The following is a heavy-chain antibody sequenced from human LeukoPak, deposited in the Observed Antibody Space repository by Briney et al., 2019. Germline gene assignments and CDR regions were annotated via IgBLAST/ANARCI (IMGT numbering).Heavy chain of an antibody. CDR2: INWNGGST. CDR1: GFTFDDYA. V-gene: IGHV3-20*04. Sequence: PGGSLRLSCAASGFTFDDYALSWVRQSPGKGLEWVSGINWNGGSTGYADSVKGRFTISRDNAKNSLYLQMNSLRAEDMALYYCAKAAAGSTLGAFDIWGQGTMVTVSS. J-gene: IGHJ3*02. D-gene: IGHD6-13*01. CDR3: AKAAAGSTLGAFDI.